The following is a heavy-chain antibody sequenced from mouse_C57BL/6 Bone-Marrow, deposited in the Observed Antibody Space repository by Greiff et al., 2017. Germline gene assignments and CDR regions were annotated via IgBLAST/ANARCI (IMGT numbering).Heavy chain of an antibody. CDR3: TPHQAWFAY. Sequence: EVKLVESGAELVRPGASVKLSCTASGFNIKDDYMHWVKQRPEQGLEWIGWIDPENGDTEYASKFQGKATITADTSSNTAYLQLSSLTSEDTAVYYCTPHQAWFAYWGQGTLVTVSA. CDR2: IDPENGDT. J-gene: IGHJ3*01. V-gene: IGHV14-4*01. CDR1: GFNIKDDY.